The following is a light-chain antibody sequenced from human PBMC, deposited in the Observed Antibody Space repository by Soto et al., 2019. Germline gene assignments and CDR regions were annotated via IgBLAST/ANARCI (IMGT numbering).Light chain of an antibody. J-gene: IGKJ4*01. CDR3: PQRSNWPRT. V-gene: IGKV3-11*01. CDR1: QSVSSY. Sequence: EIVLTQSPATLSLSPGERATLSCRASQSVSSYFAWYQQKPGQAPRLLIYDASNRATGIPARFSGSGSGTDFTLTISSLEPEDFAVYYCPQRSNWPRTFGGGTKVEIK. CDR2: DAS.